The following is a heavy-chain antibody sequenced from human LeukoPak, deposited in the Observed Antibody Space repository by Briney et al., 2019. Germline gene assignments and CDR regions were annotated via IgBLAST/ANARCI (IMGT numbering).Heavy chain of an antibody. J-gene: IGHJ3*02. CDR1: GGTFSSYA. CDR3: ARGRGITMIVVAAGDAFDI. CDR2: IIPIFGIA. V-gene: IGHV1-69*04. D-gene: IGHD3-22*01. Sequence: SVKVSCKASGGTFSSYAISWVRQAPGQGLAWMGRIIPIFGIANYAQKFQGRVTITADKSTSTAYMELSSLRSEDTAVYYCARGRGITMIVVAAGDAFDIWGQGTMVTVSS.